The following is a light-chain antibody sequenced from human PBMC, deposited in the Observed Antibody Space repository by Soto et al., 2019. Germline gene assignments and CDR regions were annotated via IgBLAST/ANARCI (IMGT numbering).Light chain of an antibody. CDR1: SSDV. Sequence: QSALTQPRSVSGSPGQSVTISCTGTSSDVVSWYQQHPGKAPKLIIYYVSQRPSGVPDRFSGSKSGNPASMTISGLQAEDEADYYCCSSAGGFTGVFGGGTKLTVL. CDR3: CSSAGGFTGV. J-gene: IGLJ3*02. CDR2: YVS. V-gene: IGLV2-11*01.